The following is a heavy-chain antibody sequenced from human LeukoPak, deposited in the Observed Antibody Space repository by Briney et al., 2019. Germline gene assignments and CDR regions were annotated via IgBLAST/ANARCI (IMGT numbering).Heavy chain of an antibody. J-gene: IGHJ4*02. Sequence: GGSLRLSCAASGFTFSSYGMHWVRQAPGKGLEWVAFIRYDGSNKYYADSMKGRFTISGDDSKNTLYLQMNSLRAEDTAVYYCAKVYRGTTVDDYWGQGTLVTVSS. CDR3: AKVYRGTTVDDY. CDR2: IRYDGSNK. V-gene: IGHV3-30*02. CDR1: GFTFSSYG. D-gene: IGHD4-23*01.